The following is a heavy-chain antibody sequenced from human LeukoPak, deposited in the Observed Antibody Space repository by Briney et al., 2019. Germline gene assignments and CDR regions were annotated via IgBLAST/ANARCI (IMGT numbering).Heavy chain of an antibody. Sequence: ASETLSLTCTVSGGPISSGGYYWSWIRQHPGKGLEWIGYIYYSGSTYYNPSLKSRVTISVDTSKNQFSLKLSSVTAADTAVYYCARVVLWFGEYYFDYWGQGTLVTVSS. V-gene: IGHV4-31*03. CDR3: ARVVLWFGEYYFDY. CDR2: IYYSGST. D-gene: IGHD3-10*01. J-gene: IGHJ4*02. CDR1: GGPISSGGYY.